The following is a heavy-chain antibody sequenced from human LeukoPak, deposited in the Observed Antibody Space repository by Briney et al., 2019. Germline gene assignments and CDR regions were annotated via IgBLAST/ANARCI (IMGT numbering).Heavy chain of an antibody. D-gene: IGHD1-26*01. V-gene: IGHV3-33*06. J-gene: IGHJ3*02. CDR3: AKVHSGGSYGLDI. CDR1: GFTFSSYG. CDR2: IWYDGSNK. Sequence: GRSLRLSCAASGFTFSSYGMHWVRQAPGKGLEWVAVIWYDGSNKFYADSVKGRFSVSRDASKNTLYLQMNSLRVEDTAVYYCAKVHSGGSYGLDIWGQGTMVTVSS.